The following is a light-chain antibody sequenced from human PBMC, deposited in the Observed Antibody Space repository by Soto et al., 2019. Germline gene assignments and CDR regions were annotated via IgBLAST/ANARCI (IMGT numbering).Light chain of an antibody. CDR2: GAS. CDR3: QQYNNWPLWT. J-gene: IGKJ1*01. CDR1: QSVSSN. Sequence: EIVITQSPATLSVSPGERATLSCRASQSVSSNLAWYQQKPGQAPRLLVYGASTRPTGIPTRFSGSGSGTEFTLTISSLQSEDFAVYYCQQYNNWPLWTFGQGTKV. V-gene: IGKV3-15*01.